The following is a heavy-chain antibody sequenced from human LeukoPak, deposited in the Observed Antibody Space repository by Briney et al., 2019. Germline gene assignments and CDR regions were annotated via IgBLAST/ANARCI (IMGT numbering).Heavy chain of an antibody. V-gene: IGHV3-7*01. CDR2: IKEDGSAK. Sequence: HPGGSLRLSCAASGFTFKSAWMTWVRQAPGKGLEWVANIKEDGSAKNYIDSEKGRFTISRDNTNNSVYLQMSSLRVEDTGVYYCASTPLKIQPAAWGQGTLVAVSS. J-gene: IGHJ4*02. CDR1: GFTFKSAW. CDR3: ASTPLKIQPAA. D-gene: IGHD5-18*01.